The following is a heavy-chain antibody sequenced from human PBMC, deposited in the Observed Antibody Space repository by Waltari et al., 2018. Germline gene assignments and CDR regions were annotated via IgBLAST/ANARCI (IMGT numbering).Heavy chain of an antibody. D-gene: IGHD3-10*01. J-gene: IGHJ4*02. V-gene: IGHV4-39*07. CDR3: ARDGPHYYGSGSYTGGVDY. CDR1: GGSISSSSYY. Sequence: QLQLQESGPGLVKPSETLSLTCTVSGGSISSSSYYWGWIRQPPGKGLEWIGSIYYSGSTYYNPSLKSRVTISVDTSKNQFSLKLSSVTAADTAVYYCARDGPHYYGSGSYTGGVDYWGQGTLVTVSS. CDR2: IYYSGST.